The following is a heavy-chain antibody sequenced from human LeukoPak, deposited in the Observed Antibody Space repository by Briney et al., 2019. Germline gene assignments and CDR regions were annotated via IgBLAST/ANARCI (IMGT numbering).Heavy chain of an antibody. D-gene: IGHD3-16*02. J-gene: IGHJ3*02. CDR1: GGSFSVYY. CDR2: INHSGST. Sequence: TSETLSLTCAVYGGSFSVYYWSWIRQPPGKGLEWIGEINHSGSTNYNPSLKSRVTISVDTSKNQFSLKLSSVTAADTAVYYCARPHPTYDYVWGSYRLGDAFDIWGQGTMVTVSS. V-gene: IGHV4-34*01. CDR3: ARPHPTYDYVWGSYRLGDAFDI.